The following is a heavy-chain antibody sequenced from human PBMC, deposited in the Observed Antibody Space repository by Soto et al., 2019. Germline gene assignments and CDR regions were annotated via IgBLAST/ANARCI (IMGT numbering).Heavy chain of an antibody. CDR1: GFSLSTSGVG. CDR3: AHRSDYIWGSYRYTGFYFDY. V-gene: IGHV2-5*02. J-gene: IGHJ4*02. CDR2: IYWDDDK. D-gene: IGHD3-16*02. Sequence: SGPTLVNPTQTLTLTCTFSGFSLSTSGVGVGWIRQPPGKALEWLALIYWDDDKRYSPSLKSRLTITKDTSKNQVVLTMTNMDPVDTATYYCAHRSDYIWGSYRYTGFYFDYWGQGTLVTVSS.